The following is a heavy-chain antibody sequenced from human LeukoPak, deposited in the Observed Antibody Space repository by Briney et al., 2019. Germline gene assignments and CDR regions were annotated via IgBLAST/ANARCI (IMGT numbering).Heavy chain of an antibody. D-gene: IGHD3-10*01. CDR1: GFTFSTYA. Sequence: GGSLRLSCAASGFTFSTYAMSWVRQAPGKGLEWDSAISGSGGSTYYADSVKGRFTISRDNSKNTLYLQMNSLRAEDTAVYYCAKYPENAGYFDYWGQGTLVTVSS. CDR3: AKYPENAGYFDY. V-gene: IGHV3-23*01. CDR2: ISGSGGST. J-gene: IGHJ4*02.